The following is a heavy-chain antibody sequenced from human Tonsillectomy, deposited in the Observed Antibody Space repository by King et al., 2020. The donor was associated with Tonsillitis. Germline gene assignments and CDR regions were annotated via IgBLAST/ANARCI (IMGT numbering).Heavy chain of an antibody. CDR1: GYSFTSYW. D-gene: IGHD2-2*01. CDR2: IYPGDSDT. Sequence: VQLVQSGAEVKKPGESLKISCKGSGYSFTSYWIGWVRQMPGKGLEWMGIIYPGDSDTRYSPSFQGQVTISADKSISTAYLQWSSLKGSDTAMYYCARPSTYCSSTSCYAQKTWAFDIWGQGTMVTVSS. V-gene: IGHV5-51*01. CDR3: ARPSTYCSSTSCYAQKTWAFDI. J-gene: IGHJ3*02.